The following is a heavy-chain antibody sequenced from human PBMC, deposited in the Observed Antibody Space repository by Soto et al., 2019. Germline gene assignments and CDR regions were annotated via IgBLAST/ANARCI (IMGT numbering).Heavy chain of an antibody. V-gene: IGHV1-8*01. J-gene: IGHJ5*01. CDR2: MNPNSDT. CDR3: ARFQQGLGFIS. D-gene: IGHD2-15*01. CDR1: EYTSTNLD. Sequence: QVQLVQSGAEVKEPGASVKVSCKAFEYTSTNLDINWVRQATGQGLEWMGWMNPNSDTGYAQKFQGRVTLTRDTSTSTVYMELRSLRFEDTAVYYCARFQQGLGFISWGQGTAVSVSS.